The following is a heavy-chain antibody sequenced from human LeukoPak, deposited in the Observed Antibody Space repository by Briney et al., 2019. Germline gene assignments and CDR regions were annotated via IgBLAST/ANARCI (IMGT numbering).Heavy chain of an antibody. CDR1: GFTFSSYA. D-gene: IGHD3-22*01. CDR3: AKGPYYYDSSGYYYVSYFDY. CDR2: ISGSGGST. Sequence: SGGSLRLSCAASGFTFSSYAMSWVRQAPGKGLEWVSAISGSGGSTYYADSVKGRFTISRDNSKNTLYLQMNSLRAEDTAVYYCAKGPYYYDSSGYYYVSYFDYWGQGTLVTVSS. V-gene: IGHV3-23*01. J-gene: IGHJ4*02.